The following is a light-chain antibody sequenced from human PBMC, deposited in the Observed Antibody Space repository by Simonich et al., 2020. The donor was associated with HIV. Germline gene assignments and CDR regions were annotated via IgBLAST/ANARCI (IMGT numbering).Light chain of an antibody. CDR1: QSVSSN. CDR2: GAS. CDR3: QQCNNWPPT. Sequence: EIVMTQSPATLSVSPGERATLSCRASQSVSSNLAWYQQKPGQAPRLLIYGASARATCIPARVSGSGSGTEFTLTISSMQSEDFAVYYCQQCNNWPPTFGQGTKVEIK. J-gene: IGKJ1*01. V-gene: IGKV3-15*01.